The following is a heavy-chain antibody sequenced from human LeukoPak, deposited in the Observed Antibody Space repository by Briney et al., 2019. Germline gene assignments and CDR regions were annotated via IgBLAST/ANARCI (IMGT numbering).Heavy chain of an antibody. CDR1: RGSFSGYY. J-gene: IGHJ4*02. V-gene: IGHV4-34*01. CDR3: ARVGYCVGECPDY. D-gene: IGHD2-21*01. CDR2: IHHSGST. Sequence: SETLSLTCAVYRGSFSGYYWSWIRQPPGKGLEWIGEIHHSGSTNYNPSLKSRVTISVDTSKNQFSLKLTSVTAADTAVYYCARVGYCVGECPDYWGQGTLVTVSS.